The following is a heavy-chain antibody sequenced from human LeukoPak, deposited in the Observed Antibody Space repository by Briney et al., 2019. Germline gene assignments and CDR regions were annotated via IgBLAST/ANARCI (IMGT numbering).Heavy chain of an antibody. D-gene: IGHD3-10*01. Sequence: GGSLRLSCAASGFTFSSYAMSWVRQAPGKGLEWVSAISGSGGSTYYADSVKGRFTISRDNSKNTLYPQMNSLRAEDTAVYYCAKDPYNMVRGVEGWFDPWGQGTLVTVSS. CDR2: ISGSGGST. V-gene: IGHV3-23*01. CDR3: AKDPYNMVRGVEGWFDP. J-gene: IGHJ5*02. CDR1: GFTFSSYA.